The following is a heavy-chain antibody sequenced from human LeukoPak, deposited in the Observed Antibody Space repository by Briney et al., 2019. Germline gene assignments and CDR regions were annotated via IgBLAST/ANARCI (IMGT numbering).Heavy chain of an antibody. Sequence: GGSLRLSCAASGFTFSSYGMHWVRQAPGKGLEWVAVISYDGSNKYYADSVKGRFTISRDNSKNTLYLQMNSLRAEDTAVYYCAKDEGICSGGSCYSNWFDPWGQGTLVTVSS. V-gene: IGHV3-30*18. CDR3: AKDEGICSGGSCYSNWFDP. D-gene: IGHD2-15*01. CDR2: ISYDGSNK. CDR1: GFTFSSYG. J-gene: IGHJ5*02.